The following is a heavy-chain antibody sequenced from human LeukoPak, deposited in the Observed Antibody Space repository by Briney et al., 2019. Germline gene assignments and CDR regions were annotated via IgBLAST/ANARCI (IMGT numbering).Heavy chain of an antibody. D-gene: IGHD3-16*02. CDR3: ARVYDYVWGSYRFSDAFDI. Sequence: SETLSLTCAVYGGSFSGYYWSWIHQPLGKGLEWIGEINHSGSTNYNPSLKSRVTISVDTSKNQFSLKLSSVTAADTAVYYCARVYDYVWGSYRFSDAFDIWGQGTMVTVSS. V-gene: IGHV4-34*01. CDR1: GGSFSGYY. J-gene: IGHJ3*02. CDR2: INHSGST.